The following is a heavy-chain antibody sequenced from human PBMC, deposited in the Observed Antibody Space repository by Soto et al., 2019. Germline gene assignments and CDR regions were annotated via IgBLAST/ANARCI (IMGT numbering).Heavy chain of an antibody. D-gene: IGHD3-22*01. J-gene: IGHJ4*02. CDR2: IFHTGNT. V-gene: IGHV4-4*02. Sequence: QVQLQESGPGLVKPSGTLSLTCTISGVSISSGKWWSWVRQPPGEGLEWIGEIFHTGNTDYKPSLKSRVSILVDKSKNQFSLNLDSVTAADTAVYYCARNLFDGRGYPPEVWGQGILVTVSS. CDR3: ARNLFDGRGYPPEV. CDR1: GVSISSGKW.